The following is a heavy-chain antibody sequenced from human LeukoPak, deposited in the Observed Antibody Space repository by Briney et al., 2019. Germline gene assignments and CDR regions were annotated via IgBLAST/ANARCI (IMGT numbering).Heavy chain of an antibody. J-gene: IGHJ4*02. V-gene: IGHV3-30-3*01. Sequence: GGSLRLSCAASGFTFSAYAMHWVRQAPGKGLEWVAIISYDGNIKYQADPVKGRFTISRDDSKNTLYLQMNSLRAEDTAVYYCARDRSANSRVYYFDYWGQGTLVTVSS. CDR2: ISYDGNIK. CDR3: ARDRSANSRVYYFDY. CDR1: GFTFSAYA. D-gene: IGHD4/OR15-4a*01.